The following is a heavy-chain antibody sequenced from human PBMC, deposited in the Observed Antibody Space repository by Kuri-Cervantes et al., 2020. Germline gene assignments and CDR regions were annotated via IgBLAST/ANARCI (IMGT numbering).Heavy chain of an antibody. D-gene: IGHD6-13*01. Sequence: GESLKISCAASGFTFSSYAMSWVRQAPGKGLEWVSAISGSGGSTYYADSVKGRFTISRDNSKNTLYLQMNSLRAEDTAVYYRAKDLELAPEAAGTVLGAFDIWGQGTMVTVSS. CDR3: AKDLELAPEAAGTVLGAFDI. J-gene: IGHJ3*02. CDR2: ISGSGGST. V-gene: IGHV3-23*01. CDR1: GFTFSSYA.